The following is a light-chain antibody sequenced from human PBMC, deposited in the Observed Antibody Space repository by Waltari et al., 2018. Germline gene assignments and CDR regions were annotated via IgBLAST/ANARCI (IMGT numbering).Light chain of an antibody. CDR2: STN. CDR3: ATWDDSLGGV. V-gene: IGLV1-44*01. Sequence: QSVLTQPPSASGTPGQRVTISCSGSNSNIGSNPVNWYQQVPGTAPKLLIYSTNQTPSGIPERFSASKSGTSASLAVTGLQSEDEAFHFCATWDDSLGGVFGGGTYLTVL. CDR1: NSNIGSNP. J-gene: IGLJ3*02.